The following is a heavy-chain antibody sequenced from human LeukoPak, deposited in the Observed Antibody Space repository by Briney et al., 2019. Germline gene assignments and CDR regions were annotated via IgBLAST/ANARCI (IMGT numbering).Heavy chain of an antibody. CDR2: IIPIFGIA. J-gene: IGHJ6*02. CDR1: GGTFSSYA. CDR3: ASLAARSDYYYYGMDA. D-gene: IGHD6-6*01. V-gene: IGHV1-69*04. Sequence: ASVKVSCKASGGTFSSYAISWVRQAPGQGLEWMGRIIPIFGIANYAQKFQGRVTITADKSTSTAYMELSSLRSEDTAVYYCASLAARSDYYYYGMDAWGQGTTVTVSS.